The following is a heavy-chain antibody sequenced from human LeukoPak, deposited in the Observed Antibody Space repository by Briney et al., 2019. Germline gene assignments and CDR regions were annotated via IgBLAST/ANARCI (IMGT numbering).Heavy chain of an antibody. CDR2: IWYDGSNK. CDR3: ARDEYSYGSYDY. Sequence: PGGSLRLSCAASGFTFSSYGMHWVRQAPGKGLEWVAVIWYDGSNKYYADSVKGRFTISRDNSKNTLYLQMNSLRAEDTAVYYCARDEYSYGSYDYWGQGTLVTVSS. J-gene: IGHJ4*02. D-gene: IGHD5-18*01. V-gene: IGHV3-33*01. CDR1: GFTFSSYG.